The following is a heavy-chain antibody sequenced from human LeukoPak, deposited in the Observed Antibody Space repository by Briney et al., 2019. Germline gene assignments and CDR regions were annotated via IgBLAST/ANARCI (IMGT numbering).Heavy chain of an antibody. CDR1: PDSTPSNF. CDR2: IHRSGST. V-gene: IGHV4-4*02. J-gene: IGHJ4*02. D-gene: IGHD1-14*01. Sequence: PSETLSLTCTVSPDSTPSNFWIGVGQPPGKVLEWFGEIHRSGSTNYNPSLQSRVTISIDRSKNQIALELSSVTAADTAVYYCAREIVGGFNPGAYWGQGTLVTVSS. CDR3: AREIVGGFNPGAY.